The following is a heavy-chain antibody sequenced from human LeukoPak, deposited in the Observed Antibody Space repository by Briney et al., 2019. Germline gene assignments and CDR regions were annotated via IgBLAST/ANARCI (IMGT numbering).Heavy chain of an antibody. CDR3: AKDMWRFGELDYDY. Sequence: PRGSPISFCAASGFTFDDYARHWVRQAPGKGLEWVSLISGDGGSTYYADSVKGRFTISRDNSKNSLYLQMNSLRTEDTALYYCAKDMWRFGELDYDYWGQGTLVTVSS. V-gene: IGHV3-43*02. D-gene: IGHD3-10*01. CDR1: GFTFDDYA. CDR2: ISGDGGST. J-gene: IGHJ4*02.